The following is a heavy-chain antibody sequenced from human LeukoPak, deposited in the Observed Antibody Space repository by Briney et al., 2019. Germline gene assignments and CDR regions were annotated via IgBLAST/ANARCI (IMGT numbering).Heavy chain of an antibody. J-gene: IGHJ4*02. CDR3: ATNIPGTTYFDP. D-gene: IGHD1-14*01. Sequence: SETLSLTCAVSGDSFSGYYWTWIRQPPGEGLEWIGEINHGGTTNYNPSLTSRVTISVDTSKNQFSLNLTSVTAADTAIYYCATNIPGTTYFDPWGQGTLVTVSS. V-gene: IGHV4-34*01. CDR1: GDSFSGYY. CDR2: INHGGTT.